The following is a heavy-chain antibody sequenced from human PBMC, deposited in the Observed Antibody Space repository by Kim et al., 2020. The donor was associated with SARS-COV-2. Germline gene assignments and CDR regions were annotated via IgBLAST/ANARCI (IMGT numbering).Heavy chain of an antibody. CDR1: GFTFSDYY. V-gene: IGHV3-11*01. Sequence: GGSLRLSCAASGFTFSDYYMSWIRQAPGKGLEWVSYISSSGSTIYYADSVKGRFTISRDNAKNSLYLQMNSLRVEDTAVYYCARDRGGWLVYYYYGMYVWGQGTTVTVSS. CDR3: ARDRGGWLVYYYYGMYV. CDR2: ISSSGSTI. D-gene: IGHD6-19*01. J-gene: IGHJ6*02.